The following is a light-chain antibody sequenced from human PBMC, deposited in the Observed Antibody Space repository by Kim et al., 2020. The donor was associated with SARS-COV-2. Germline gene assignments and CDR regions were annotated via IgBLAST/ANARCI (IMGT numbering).Light chain of an antibody. J-gene: IGKJ2*01. CDR1: QSISNS. V-gene: IGKV1-39*01. CDR2: AAS. CDR3: HQAYDFPSA. Sequence: ASVGDNVTITCRISQSISNSLNWYQHKPGKAPKLLITAASDLHSGVPSRFSGGGSGTHLTLTIRGVQPEDSATYYCHQAYDFPSAFGPGTELEI.